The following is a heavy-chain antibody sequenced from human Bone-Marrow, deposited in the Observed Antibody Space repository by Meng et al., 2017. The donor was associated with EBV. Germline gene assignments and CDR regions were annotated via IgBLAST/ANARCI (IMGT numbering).Heavy chain of an antibody. J-gene: IGHJ4*02. CDR1: GGTFRSDA. CDR2: LIPMSDAP. Sequence: QVQVGHAGAEVKKPGSSVKASCRTSGGTFRSDAVSWVRQAPGQGLEWMGGLIPMSDAPHYAQKFQGRVTMTADESTSTHYMDLTGLRSDDTAVYYCASESGRGFTPDYWGQGTLVTVSS. V-gene: IGHV1-69*01. D-gene: IGHD3-10*01. CDR3: ASESGRGFTPDY.